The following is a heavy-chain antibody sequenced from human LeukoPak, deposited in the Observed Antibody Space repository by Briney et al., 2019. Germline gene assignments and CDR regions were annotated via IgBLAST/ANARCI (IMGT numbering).Heavy chain of an antibody. CDR2: IFPSGGEI. J-gene: IGHJ4*02. V-gene: IGHV3-23*01. CDR1: GFTFSTFA. D-gene: IGHD4-23*01. CDR3: AKGEEGGNDY. Sequence: GGSLRLSCAASGFTFSTFAMIWVRQPPGKGLEWVSSIFPSGGEIHYADSVRGRFTISRDNSKSTLSLQMNSLRAEDTAVYYCAKGEEGGNDYWGQGTLVTVSS.